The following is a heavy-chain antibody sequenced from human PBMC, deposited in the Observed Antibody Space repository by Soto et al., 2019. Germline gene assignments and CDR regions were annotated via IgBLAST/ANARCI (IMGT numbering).Heavy chain of an antibody. J-gene: IGHJ4*02. D-gene: IGHD3-10*01. CDR2: ISGSGGST. CDR1: GFTFSRYA. V-gene: IGHV3-23*01. Sequence: EVQLLDSGGGLVQPGGSLRLSCAASGFTFSRYAMSWVRQAPGKGLEWVSAISGSGGSTYYADSVKGRFTISRDNSKNTLYLQMNGLGAEDRAVYYCGKNNLFVSGTKDYWGPGTLVTVSS. CDR3: GKNNLFVSGTKDY.